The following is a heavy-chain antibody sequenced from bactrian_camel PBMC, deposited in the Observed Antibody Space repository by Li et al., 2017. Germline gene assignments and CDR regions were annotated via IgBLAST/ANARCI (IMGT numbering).Heavy chain of an antibody. Sequence: QVQLVESGGGSVQAGGSLRLACEADASVYSQCMGWFRQAPGKGLEGVALIHSGVGTTDYADSVKGRFTISQDNSNNTLWLQMNALNPEDTAVYYCAADPRPHICRAIISGGTIGHSVNYGMDSWGTGTQVTVS. D-gene: IGHD5*01. CDR2: IHSGVGTT. V-gene: IGHV3S54*01. CDR1: ASVYSQC. J-gene: IGHJ7*01.